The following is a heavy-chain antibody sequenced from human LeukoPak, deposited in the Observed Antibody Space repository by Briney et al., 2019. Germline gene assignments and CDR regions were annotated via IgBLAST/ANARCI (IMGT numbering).Heavy chain of an antibody. J-gene: IGHJ6*02. V-gene: IGHV3-23*01. CDR2: ISGSGGST. D-gene: IGHD5-18*01. CDR3: ARITNYGYDYYYYYGMDV. Sequence: QAGGSLRLSCAASGFTFSSYAMSWVRQAPGKGLEWVSAISGSGGSTYYADSVKGRFTISRDNSKNTPYLQMNSLRAEDTAVYYCARITNYGYDYYYYYGMDVWGQGTTVTVSS. CDR1: GFTFSSYA.